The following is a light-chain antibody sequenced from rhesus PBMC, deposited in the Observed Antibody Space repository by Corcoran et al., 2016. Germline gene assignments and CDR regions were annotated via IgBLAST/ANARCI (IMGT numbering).Light chain of an antibody. CDR3: SSYAGRDTLVL. CDR2: VVN. Sequence: QAALTQPRSVSGSPGQSVTIPCTGTSSDIGSHNYVSWYQHHPGTAPKLLIYVVNARPSGVSDRFSGSKSGNTASLTISGLQAADEADYYYSSYAGRDTLVLFGGGTRLTVL. CDR1: SSDIGSHNY. J-gene: IGLJ3*01. V-gene: IGLV2-32*02.